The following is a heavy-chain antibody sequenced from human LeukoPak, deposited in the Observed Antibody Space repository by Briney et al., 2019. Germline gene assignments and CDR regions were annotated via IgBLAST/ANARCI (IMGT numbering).Heavy chain of an antibody. J-gene: IGHJ5*02. CDR3: ARQGGREGSGSYYNNWFDP. Sequence: SETPSLTCTVSGGSISSSSYYWGWIRQPPGKGLEWIGSIYYSGSTYYNPSLKSRVTISVDTSKNQFSLKLTSVTAADTAVYYCARQGGREGSGSYYNNWFDPWGQGTLVTVSS. CDR2: IYYSGST. V-gene: IGHV4-39*01. CDR1: GGSISSSSYY. D-gene: IGHD3-10*01.